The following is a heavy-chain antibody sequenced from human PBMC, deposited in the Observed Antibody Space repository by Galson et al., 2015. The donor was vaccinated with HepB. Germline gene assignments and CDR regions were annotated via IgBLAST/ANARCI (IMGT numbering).Heavy chain of an antibody. Sequence: SLRLSCAASGFTFRTYGMHWVRQAPGKGLEWVAIIWFDGSNEYYADAVKGRFTVSRDNSKNTVYLQMNSPRAEDTAVYYCARRRTTVITNDAFDIWGQGTMVTVSS. V-gene: IGHV3-33*01. D-gene: IGHD4-23*01. CDR3: ARRRTTVITNDAFDI. CDR1: GFTFRTYG. J-gene: IGHJ3*02. CDR2: IWFDGSNE.